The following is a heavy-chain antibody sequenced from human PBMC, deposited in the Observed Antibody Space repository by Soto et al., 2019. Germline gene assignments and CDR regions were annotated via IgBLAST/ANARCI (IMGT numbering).Heavy chain of an antibody. J-gene: IGHJ5*02. CDR1: GGSIGSSSYY. Sequence: SETLSLTCTVSGGSIGSSSYYWGWIRQPPGKGLEWIGSIYYSGSTYYNPSLKSRVTISVDTSKNQFSLKLSSVTAADTAVYYCASRYCSGGSCRRNWFDPWGQGTLVTISS. D-gene: IGHD2-15*01. CDR2: IYYSGST. V-gene: IGHV4-39*01. CDR3: ASRYCSGGSCRRNWFDP.